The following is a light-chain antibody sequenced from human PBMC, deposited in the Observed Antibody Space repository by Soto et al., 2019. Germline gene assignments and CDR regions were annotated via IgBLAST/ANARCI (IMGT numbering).Light chain of an antibody. CDR2: AAS. V-gene: IGKV3-20*01. J-gene: IGKJ1*01. Sequence: PGETATLSCRASQTGDSRYLAWYQQKRGQAPRLLIYAASSRATGVPDRFSGSGSGTDFTLTIRRLEPEDFAVYYCQQYDSTVWTFXQGTKADIK. CDR1: QTGDSRY. CDR3: QQYDSTVWT.